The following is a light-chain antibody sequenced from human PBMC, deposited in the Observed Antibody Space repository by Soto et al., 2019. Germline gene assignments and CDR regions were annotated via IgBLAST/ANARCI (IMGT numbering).Light chain of an antibody. CDR2: AAS. Sequence: DIQMTQSPSSLSASVGDRVTITCRASQSIRDALGWYQQKPGKASKRLIYAASSLQSGVPSRFSGSGSGTEFTLTISSLQPEDFATYYCLQHNSYPQAFGQGTKVEIK. V-gene: IGKV1-17*01. CDR3: LQHNSYPQA. J-gene: IGKJ1*01. CDR1: QSIRDA.